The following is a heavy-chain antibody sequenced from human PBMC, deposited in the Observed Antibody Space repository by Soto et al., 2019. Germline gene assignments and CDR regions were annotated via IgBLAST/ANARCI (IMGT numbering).Heavy chain of an antibody. D-gene: IGHD3-16*01. J-gene: IGHJ6*02. CDR3: ARVPSPFDYYYAMDV. V-gene: IGHV4-30-4*01. Sequence: SETLSLTCTVSGDSISSGNKYWSWIRQAPGKGLEWIGYIFSSGTTYYNPSLKSRLTMSLDTSQNQFSLRLASVTDADSAVYYCARVPSPFDYYYAMDVWGQGTTVTVSS. CDR2: IFSSGTT. CDR1: GDSISSGNKY.